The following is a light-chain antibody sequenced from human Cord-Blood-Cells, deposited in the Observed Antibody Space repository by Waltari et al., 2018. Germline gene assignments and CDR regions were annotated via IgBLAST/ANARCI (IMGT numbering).Light chain of an antibody. V-gene: IGLV3-25*03. Sequence: SYELTQPPSVSASPGQTARITCSGDALPNQYAYWYQQKPGQAPVLVIYKDSERPSGIPERFSGSSSGTTVTLTISGVQAEDEADYYCQSADSSGTYVVFGGGTKLTVL. CDR2: KDS. J-gene: IGLJ2*01. CDR1: ALPNQY. CDR3: QSADSSGTYVV.